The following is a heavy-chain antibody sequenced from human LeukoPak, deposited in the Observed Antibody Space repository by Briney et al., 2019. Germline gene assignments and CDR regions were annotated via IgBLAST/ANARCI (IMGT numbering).Heavy chain of an antibody. CDR1: GFTFSSYS. D-gene: IGHD3-3*01. CDR3: ARGYGNNDFSSGHDWFDP. V-gene: IGHV3-21*01. CDR2: ISSSSSYI. Sequence: GGSLRLSCAASGFTFSSYSMNWVRQAPGKGLEWVSSISSSSSYIYYADSVKGRFTISRDNAKNSLYLQMNSLRAEDTAVYYCARGYGNNDFSSGHDWFDPWGQGTLVTVSS. J-gene: IGHJ5*02.